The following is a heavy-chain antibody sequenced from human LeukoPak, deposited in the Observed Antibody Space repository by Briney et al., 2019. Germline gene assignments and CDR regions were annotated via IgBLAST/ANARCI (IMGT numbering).Heavy chain of an antibody. CDR3: ARGLRGAMVRGVNPPYYFDY. V-gene: IGHV1-8*01. J-gene: IGHJ4*02. CDR1: VYTFTSCD. Sequence: ASVPVSCQSSVYTFTSCDINWVRPATGQGLEWMGWMNPNRGNTGYAQKFQGRVTMTRNTSISTAYMELSSLRSEDTAVCYCARGLRGAMVRGVNPPYYFDYWGQGTLVTVSS. CDR2: MNPNRGNT. D-gene: IGHD3-10*01.